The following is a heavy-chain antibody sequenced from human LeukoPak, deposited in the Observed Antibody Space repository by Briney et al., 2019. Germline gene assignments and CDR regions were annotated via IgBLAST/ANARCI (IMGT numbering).Heavy chain of an antibody. CDR3: ARDGWGHG. J-gene: IGHJ4*02. CDR1: GLTVSSNY. V-gene: IGHV3-53*01. CDR2: IYSGGST. D-gene: IGHD3-16*01. Sequence: GGSLRLSCAVSGLTVSSNYMSWVRQAPGKGLEWVSAIYSGGSTFYADSVKGRFTISRDNAKNSLYLQMNSLRAEDTAVYYCARDGWGHGWGQGTLVTVSS.